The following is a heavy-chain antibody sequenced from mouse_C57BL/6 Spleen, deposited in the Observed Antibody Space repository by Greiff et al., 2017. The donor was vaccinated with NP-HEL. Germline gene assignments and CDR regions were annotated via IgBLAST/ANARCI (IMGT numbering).Heavy chain of an antibody. J-gene: IGHJ3*01. D-gene: IGHD2-4*01. V-gene: IGHV5-4*03. CDR1: GFTFSSYA. Sequence: EVKLVESGGGLVKPGGSLKLSCAASGFTFSSYAMSWVRQTPEKRLEWVATISDGGSYTYYPDNVKGRFTISRDNAKNNLYLQMSHLKSEDTAMDYCARTYYDYDAFAYWGQGTLVTVSA. CDR2: ISDGGSYT. CDR3: ARTYYDYDAFAY.